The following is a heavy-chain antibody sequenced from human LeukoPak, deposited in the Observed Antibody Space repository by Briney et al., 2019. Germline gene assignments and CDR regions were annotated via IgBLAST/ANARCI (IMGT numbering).Heavy chain of an antibody. CDR2: INCNGGST. V-gene: IGHV3-20*04. D-gene: IGHD3-22*01. Sequence: GGSLRLSCAASGFTFDDYGMSWVRQAPGKGLEWVSGINCNGGSTGYADSVKGRFTISRDNAKNSLYLQMNSLRAEDTALYYCARYYDSSGYYYYYYYMDVWGKGTTVTVSS. CDR3: ARYYDSSGYYYYYYYMDV. J-gene: IGHJ6*03. CDR1: GFTFDDYG.